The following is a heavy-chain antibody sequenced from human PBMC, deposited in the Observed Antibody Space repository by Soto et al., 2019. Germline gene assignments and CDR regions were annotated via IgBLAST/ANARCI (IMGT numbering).Heavy chain of an antibody. CDR1: GFTFSSYS. D-gene: IGHD4-17*01. J-gene: IGHJ5*02. CDR3: AREDDYGDYVGWFDP. V-gene: IGHV3-48*01. CDR2: ISSSSSTI. Sequence: PGGSLRLSCAASGFTFSSYSMNWVRQAPGKGLEWVSYISSSSSTIYYADSVKGRFTISRDNAKNSLYLQMNSLRAEDTAVYYCAREDDYGDYVGWFDPWGQGTLVTVSS.